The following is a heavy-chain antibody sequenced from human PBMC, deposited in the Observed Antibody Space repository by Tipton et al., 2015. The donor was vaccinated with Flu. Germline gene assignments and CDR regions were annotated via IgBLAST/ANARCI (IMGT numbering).Heavy chain of an antibody. Sequence: SLRLSCAASGFTFSDDYMSWIRQAPGKGLEWVSHISSSGSTINYADSVKGRFTISRDNAKNSLYLQMNSPRAEDTAVYYCARDHPPSITVLGEITDYFGMDVWVQGTTVTVSS. D-gene: IGHD3-3*01. CDR3: ARDHPPSITVLGEITDYFGMDV. CDR2: ISSSGSTI. V-gene: IGHV3-11*01. CDR1: GFTFSDDY. J-gene: IGHJ6*02.